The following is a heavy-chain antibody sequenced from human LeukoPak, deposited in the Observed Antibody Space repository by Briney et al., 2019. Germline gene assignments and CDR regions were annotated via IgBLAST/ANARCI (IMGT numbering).Heavy chain of an antibody. CDR3: AKDPALTTVPRNDAFDI. CDR1: GFTFSSYA. V-gene: IGHV3-30-3*02. CDR2: ISYDGSNK. J-gene: IGHJ3*02. D-gene: IGHD4-17*01. Sequence: GGSLRLSCAASGFTFSSYAMHWVRQAPGKGLEWVAVISYDGSNKYYADSVKGRFTISRDNSKNTLYLQMNSLRAEDTAVYYCAKDPALTTVPRNDAFDIWGQGTMVTVSS.